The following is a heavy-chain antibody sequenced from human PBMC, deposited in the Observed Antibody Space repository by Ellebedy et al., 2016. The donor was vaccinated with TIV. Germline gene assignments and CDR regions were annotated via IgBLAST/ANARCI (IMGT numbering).Heavy chain of an antibody. V-gene: IGHV3-7*01. CDR2: IYQDGSQK. CDR3: ARRGSYGDYAVQVNNWFDR. J-gene: IGHJ5*02. D-gene: IGHD4-17*01. CDR1: GFNFRSYW. Sequence: GESLKISCAASGFNFRSYWMGWVRQAPGKGLEWVANIYQDGSQKYYVDSAEGRFTISRDNAKNSLYLEMKSLRGEDTAVYYCARRGSYGDYAVQVNNWFDRWGQGTLVTV.